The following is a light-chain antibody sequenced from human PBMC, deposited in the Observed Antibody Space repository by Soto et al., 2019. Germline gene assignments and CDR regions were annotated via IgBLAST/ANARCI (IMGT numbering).Light chain of an antibody. Sequence: DIQMTQSPSSLSASVGDRVTITCLASHVISVNLSWFQQRPGKAPKSLIYAASNLQSGVPSRFSGSGSGTAFTLTISSLQPEDFATYYCQHYNSYPRTFGQGTQVDIK. V-gene: IGKV1-16*01. CDR3: QHYNSYPRT. CDR1: HVISVN. CDR2: AAS. J-gene: IGKJ1*01.